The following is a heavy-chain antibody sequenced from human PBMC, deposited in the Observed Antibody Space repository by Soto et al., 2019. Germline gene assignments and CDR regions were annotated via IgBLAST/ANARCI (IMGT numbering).Heavy chain of an antibody. V-gene: IGHV3-7*01. D-gene: IGHD3-16*01. CDR3: WRESHATFDI. J-gene: IGHJ3*02. CDR2: INRDGSEK. Sequence: GGSLRLSCAASGFTFSSFWMAWVRQAPGKGLEWVANINRDGSEKYYVDSVKGRFTISRDNAQNSLYLQMNSLRAEDTAVYYCWRESHATFDIWGQGTMVTVSS. CDR1: GFTFSSFW.